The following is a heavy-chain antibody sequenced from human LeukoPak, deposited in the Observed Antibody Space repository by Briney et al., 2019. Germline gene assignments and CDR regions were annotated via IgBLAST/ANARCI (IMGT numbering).Heavy chain of an antibody. J-gene: IGHJ4*02. CDR2: ISSSSSYI. D-gene: IGHD4-17*01. V-gene: IGHV3-21*01. CDR3: AKAQRSTVTTPLGY. Sequence: GGSLRLSCAASGFTFSSYSMNWVRQAPGKGLEWVSSISSSSSYIYYADSVKGRFTISRDNSKNTLYLQMNSLRAEDTAVYYCAKAQRSTVTTPLGYWGQGTLVTVSS. CDR1: GFTFSSYS.